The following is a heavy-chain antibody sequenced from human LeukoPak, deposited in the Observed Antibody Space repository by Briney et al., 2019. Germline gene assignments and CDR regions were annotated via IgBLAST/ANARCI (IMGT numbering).Heavy chain of an antibody. D-gene: IGHD2-2*02. CDR3: ASSIVVVPAAIRR. Sequence: SETLSLTCTVSGGSISSSSYYWGWIRQPPGKGLEWIGYIYYSGSTYYNPSLKSRVTISVDTSKNQFSLKLSSVTAADTAVYYCASSIVVVPAAIRRWGQGTLVTVSS. V-gene: IGHV4-30-4*08. J-gene: IGHJ4*02. CDR2: IYYSGST. CDR1: GGSISSSSYY.